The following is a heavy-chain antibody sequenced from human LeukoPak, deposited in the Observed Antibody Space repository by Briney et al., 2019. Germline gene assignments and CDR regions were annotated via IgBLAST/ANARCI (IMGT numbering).Heavy chain of an antibody. J-gene: IGHJ5*02. CDR3: ASRTTGTTPVDP. Sequence: SETLSLTCTVSGGSISSSSYYWGWIRQPPGKGLEWIGSIYYSGSTYYNPSLKSRVTISVDTSKNQFSLKLSSVTAADTAVYYCASRTTGTTPVDPWGQGTLVTVSS. D-gene: IGHD1-1*01. CDR1: GGSISSSSYY. V-gene: IGHV4-39*01. CDR2: IYYSGST.